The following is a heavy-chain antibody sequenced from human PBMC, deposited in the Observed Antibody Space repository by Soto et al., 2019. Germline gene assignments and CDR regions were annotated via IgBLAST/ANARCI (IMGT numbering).Heavy chain of an antibody. V-gene: IGHV1-69*13. CDR2: IIPIFGTA. CDR3: ARVASTRGYHYDGMAV. J-gene: IGHJ6*02. D-gene: IGHD2-21*01. Sequence: SVRVSCKASSGSFRSYDINWVRRAPGQGIEWMGGIIPIFGTANYAQKFQGRVTITADESTSTAYMELSSLRSEDTAVYYCARVASTRGYHYDGMAVWARGTTVTGS. CDR1: SGSFRSYD.